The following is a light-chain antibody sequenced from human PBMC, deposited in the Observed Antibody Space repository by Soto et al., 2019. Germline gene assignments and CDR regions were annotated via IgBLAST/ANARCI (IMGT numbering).Light chain of an antibody. Sequence: DIKMPPSPSTLSASVGDRVTITCRARQTISSWSAWYQQKPEQAPHLLIYDASILESGVPSRFSGSGSGTEFTLTISSLQPDDFATYYCQQYHSYPLTFGRGTKVEIK. CDR2: DAS. CDR3: QQYHSYPLT. CDR1: QTISSW. V-gene: IGKV1-5*01. J-gene: IGKJ4*01.